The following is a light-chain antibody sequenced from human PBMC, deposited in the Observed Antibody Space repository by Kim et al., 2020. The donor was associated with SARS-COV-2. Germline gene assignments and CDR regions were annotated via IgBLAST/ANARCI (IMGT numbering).Light chain of an antibody. Sequence: PGQSVTISCTGTNSDVGGYNYVSWYQQHPGKAPKLMIYDVSKRPSGVPDRFSGSRSGNTASLTISGLQAEDEADYYCCSYAGSYTVFGGGTQLTVL. CDR2: DVS. CDR3: CSYAGSYTV. V-gene: IGLV2-11*01. CDR1: NSDVGGYNY. J-gene: IGLJ2*01.